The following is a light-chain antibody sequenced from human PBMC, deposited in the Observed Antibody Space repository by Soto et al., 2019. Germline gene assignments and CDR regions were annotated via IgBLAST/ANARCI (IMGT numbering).Light chain of an antibody. CDR2: EVI. V-gene: IGLV2-18*02. J-gene: IGLJ2*01. CDR1: SSDVGSYNR. CDR3: TSYTSSSTLV. Sequence: QSALTQPPSVSGSPGQSVTISCTGTSSDVGSYNRVSWYQQTPGTAPKLMIYEVINRPSGVPDRFSGSKSGNTASLTISGLQAEDEADYYCTSYTSSSTLVFGGGTKLTVL.